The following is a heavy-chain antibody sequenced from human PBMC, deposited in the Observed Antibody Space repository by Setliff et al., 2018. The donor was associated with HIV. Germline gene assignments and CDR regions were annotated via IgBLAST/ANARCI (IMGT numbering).Heavy chain of an antibody. Sequence: PSETLSLTCAVYGGSFGAHYWSWIRQSPGKGLEWIGEVDHTGSTNISPSLKSRVALSVDASKRHFSLRLTSVTAADTAVYFCAGQYGDYALDYWGQGTLVTVSS. D-gene: IGHD4-17*01. CDR2: VDHTGST. V-gene: IGHV4-34*01. J-gene: IGHJ4*02. CDR3: AGQYGDYALDY. CDR1: GGSFGAHY.